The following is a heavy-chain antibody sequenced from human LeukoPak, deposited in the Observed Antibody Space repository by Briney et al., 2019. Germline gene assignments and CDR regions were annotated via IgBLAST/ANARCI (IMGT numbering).Heavy chain of an antibody. CDR1: GYTLTELS. CDR3: ATRPRGKGYYDSSGYYYAHYYYYGMDV. V-gene: IGHV1-24*01. D-gene: IGHD3-22*01. CDR2: FDPEDGET. Sequence: ASVKVSCKVSGYTLTELSMHWVRQAPGKGLEWMGGFDPEDGETIYAQKFQGRVTMTEDTSTDTAYMELSSLRSEDTAVYYCATRPRGKGYYDSSGYYYAHYYYYGMDVWGQGTTVTVSS. J-gene: IGHJ6*02.